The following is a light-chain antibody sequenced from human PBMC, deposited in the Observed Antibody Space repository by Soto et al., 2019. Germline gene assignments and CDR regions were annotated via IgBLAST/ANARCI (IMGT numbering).Light chain of an antibody. CDR3: QQYGSSGT. Sequence: EIVLTQSTATLSLSPGERATISFRARQTVGVYLAWYQQNAGQAPRLLIYGASTRATGIPASFSGSGSGTDFTLTISRLEPEDFAVYYCQQYGSSGTFGQGTKVDI. V-gene: IGKV3-20*01. CDR2: GAS. CDR1: QTVGVY. J-gene: IGKJ1*01.